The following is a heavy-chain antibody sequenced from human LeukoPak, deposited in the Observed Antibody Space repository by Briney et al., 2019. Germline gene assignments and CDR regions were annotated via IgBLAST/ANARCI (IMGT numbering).Heavy chain of an antibody. CDR1: GGSFGGYY. D-gene: IGHD2-15*01. J-gene: IGHJ4*02. CDR2: INHSGST. Sequence: SETLSLTCAVYGGSFGGYYWSWIRQPPGKGLEWIGEINHSGSTNYNPSLKSRVTISVDTSKNQFSLKLSSVTAADTAVYYCARYSRYCSGGSCSPFDYWGQGTLVTVSS. CDR3: ARYSRYCSGGSCSPFDY. V-gene: IGHV4-34*01.